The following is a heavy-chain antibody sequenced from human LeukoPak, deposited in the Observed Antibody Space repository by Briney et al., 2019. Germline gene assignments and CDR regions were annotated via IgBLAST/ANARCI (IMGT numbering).Heavy chain of an antibody. Sequence: SETLSLTCAVYGGSFSGYYWSWIRQPPGKGLEWIGEINHSGSTNYNPSLKSRVTISVDTSKNQFSLKLSSVTAADTAVYYCARVRRNGYNYGWFDPWGRGTLVTVSS. V-gene: IGHV4-34*01. J-gene: IGHJ5*02. D-gene: IGHD5-24*01. CDR2: INHSGST. CDR1: GGSFSGYY. CDR3: ARVRRNGYNYGWFDP.